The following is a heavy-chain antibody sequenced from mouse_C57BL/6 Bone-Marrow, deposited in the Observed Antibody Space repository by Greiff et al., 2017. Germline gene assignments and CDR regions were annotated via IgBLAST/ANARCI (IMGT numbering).Heavy chain of an antibody. J-gene: IGHJ3*01. Sequence: DVKLQESGGDLVKPGGSLKLSCAASVFTFSSYDMSWVRQTPDKRLEWVANISSGGSYTYYPDSVKGRFTLSRDNAKNTRYLQMSSLKSEDTAMYYCARQMGYYGSWFAYWGQGTLVTVSA. D-gene: IGHD1-1*01. CDR1: VFTFSSYD. CDR2: ISSGGSYT. V-gene: IGHV5-6*02. CDR3: ARQMGYYGSWFAY.